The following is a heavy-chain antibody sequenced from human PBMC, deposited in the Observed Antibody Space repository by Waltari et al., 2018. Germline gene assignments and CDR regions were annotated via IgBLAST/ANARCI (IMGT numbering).Heavy chain of an antibody. Sequence: EVQLVESGGGLVKPGGSLRLSCAASGFTFSSYSMNWVRQAPGKGLEWVSSISSSSSYIYYADSVKGRFTISRDNAKNSLYLQMNSLRAEDTAVYYCARDSGSYAGADDYWGQGTLVTVSS. CDR1: GFTFSSYS. V-gene: IGHV3-21*01. J-gene: IGHJ4*02. CDR3: ARDSGSYAGADDY. D-gene: IGHD1-26*01. CDR2: ISSSSSYI.